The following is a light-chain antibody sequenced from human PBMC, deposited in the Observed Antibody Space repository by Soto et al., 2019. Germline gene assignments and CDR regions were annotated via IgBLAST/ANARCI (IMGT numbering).Light chain of an antibody. CDR3: QQYNDWPRT. CDR1: QSVSSN. Sequence: ETVMTQSPATLSVSPGERATLSCRASQSVSSNLAWYQQTPGQAPRLLIFAASTRATGIPARFSGSGSGTEFTLTISSLQSEDFAVYYCQQYNDWPRTFCQGTNLQIK. V-gene: IGKV3-15*01. CDR2: AAS. J-gene: IGKJ2*01.